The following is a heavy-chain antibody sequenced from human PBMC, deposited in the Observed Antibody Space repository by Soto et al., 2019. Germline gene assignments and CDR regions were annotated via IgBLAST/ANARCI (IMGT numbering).Heavy chain of an antibody. Sequence: GGSLRLSCAASGFTFSSYGMHWVRQAPGKGLEWVAVIWYDGSNKYYTDSVKGRFTISRDNSKNTLYLQMNSLRAEDTAVYYCARGNLRKVGVGQNYYYYGMDVWGQGTTVTVSS. CDR1: GFTFSSYG. CDR3: ARGNLRKVGVGQNYYYYGMDV. V-gene: IGHV3-33*01. J-gene: IGHJ6*02. CDR2: IWYDGSNK. D-gene: IGHD1-26*01.